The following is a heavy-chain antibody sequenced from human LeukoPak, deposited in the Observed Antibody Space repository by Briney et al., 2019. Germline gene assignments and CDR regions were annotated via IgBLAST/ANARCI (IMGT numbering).Heavy chain of an antibody. V-gene: IGHV3-23*01. D-gene: IGHD2-21*01. Sequence: GGSLRLSCAASGSTFSNNALSWVRQAPGKGLKWVSVIRCSGGRTSYADSVKDGFTISRDKSKNTRYLQMDSLRAGDTAVYYCARGRLWVIDAFDIWGQGTVVSVSS. CDR1: GSTFSNNA. CDR3: ARGRLWVIDAFDI. J-gene: IGHJ3*02. CDR2: IRCSGGRT.